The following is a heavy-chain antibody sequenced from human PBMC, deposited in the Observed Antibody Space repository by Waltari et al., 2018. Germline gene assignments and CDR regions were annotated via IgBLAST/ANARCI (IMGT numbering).Heavy chain of an antibody. D-gene: IGHD3-22*01. CDR2: IYYSGST. Sequence: QLQLQESGPGLVKPSETLSLTCTVSGGSISSSSYYCGWIRQPPGKGLEWIGSIYYSGSTYYNPSLKSRVTISVDTSKNQFSLKLSSVTAADTAVYYCARHAYYYDSSGYYYHAFDIWGQGTMVTVSS. CDR3: ARHAYYYDSSGYYYHAFDI. CDR1: GGSISSSSYY. J-gene: IGHJ3*02. V-gene: IGHV4-39*01.